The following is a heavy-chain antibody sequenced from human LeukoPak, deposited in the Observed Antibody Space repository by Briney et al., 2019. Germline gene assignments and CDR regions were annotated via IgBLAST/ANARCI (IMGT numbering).Heavy chain of an antibody. CDR1: GYSISSGYY. D-gene: IGHD6-13*01. CDR3: ARQLVRYTGGFDY. Sequence: SETLSLTCTVSGYSISSGYYWGWIRQPPGKGLEGIGSIYDSGSTYYNPSLKSRVTISADTTKNPFSLKLSSVTAADTAVYCGARQLVRYTGGFDYWGQGTLVTVSS. J-gene: IGHJ4*02. V-gene: IGHV4-38-2*02. CDR2: IYDSGST.